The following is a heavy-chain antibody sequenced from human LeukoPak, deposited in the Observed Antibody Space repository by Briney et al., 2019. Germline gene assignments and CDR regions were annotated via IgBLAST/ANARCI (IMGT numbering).Heavy chain of an antibody. CDR3: ARVGRWYSSSWYNYYYYYMDV. Sequence: SETLSLTCTVSGGSISSYYWSWIRQPPGKGLEWIGYIYYSGSTNYNPSLKSRVTISVDTSKNQFSLKLSSVTAADTAVYYCARVGRWYSSSWYNYYYYYMDVWGKGTTVTISS. J-gene: IGHJ6*03. D-gene: IGHD6-13*01. CDR1: GGSISSYY. V-gene: IGHV4-59*12. CDR2: IYYSGST.